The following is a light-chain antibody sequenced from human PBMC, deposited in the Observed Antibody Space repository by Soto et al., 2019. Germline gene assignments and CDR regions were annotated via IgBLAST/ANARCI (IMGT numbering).Light chain of an antibody. CDR2: ANN. CDR3: AAWDDSLNGLV. Sequence: QSALTQPPSVSGTPGQRVSISCSGGRSNIGINAVDWYHQLPGTAPKVLIYANNQRPSGVPDRFSGSKSGTSASLAINGLQSDDEAHYYCAAWDDSLNGLVFGGGTKVTVL. J-gene: IGLJ2*01. V-gene: IGLV1-44*01. CDR1: RSNIGINA.